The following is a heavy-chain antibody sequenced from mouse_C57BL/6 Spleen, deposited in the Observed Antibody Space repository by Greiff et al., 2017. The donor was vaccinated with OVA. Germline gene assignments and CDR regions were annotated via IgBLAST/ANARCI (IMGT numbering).Heavy chain of an antibody. CDR3: ARRANWGYWYFDV. D-gene: IGHD4-1*01. CDR1: GYTFTSYW. V-gene: IGHV1-69*01. CDR2: IDPSDSYT. Sequence: QVQLQQPGAELVMPGASVKLSCKASGYTFTSYWMHWVKQRPGQGLEWIGEIDPSDSYTNYNQKFKGKSTLTVDKSSSTAYMQLSSLTSEDSAVYYCARRANWGYWYFDVWGTGTTVTVSS. J-gene: IGHJ1*03.